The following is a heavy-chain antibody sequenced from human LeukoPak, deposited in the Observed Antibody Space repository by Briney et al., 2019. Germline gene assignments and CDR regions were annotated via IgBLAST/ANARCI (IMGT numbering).Heavy chain of an antibody. CDR1: GFTFSSYS. D-gene: IGHD6-13*01. J-gene: IGHJ6*04. CDR2: ISSSSYI. CDR3: ARATGRAAAGTSYYYYYGMDV. V-gene: IGHV3-21*01. Sequence: GGSLRLSCAASGFTFSSYSMNWVRQAPGKGLEWVSSISSSSYIYYADSVKGRFTISRDNAKNSLYLQMNSLRAEDTAVYYCARATGRAAAGTSYYYYYGMDVWGKGTTVTVSS.